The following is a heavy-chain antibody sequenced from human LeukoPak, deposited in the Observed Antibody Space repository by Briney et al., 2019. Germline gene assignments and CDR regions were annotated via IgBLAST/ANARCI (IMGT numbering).Heavy chain of an antibody. CDR1: GFTFSSYG. V-gene: IGHV3-30*03. Sequence: GGSLRLSCAASGFTFSSYGMHWVRQAPGKGLEWVAVISYDGSNKYYADSVKGRFTISRDNSKNTLYLQMNSLRAEDTAVYYCATIAAAGTEVYWGQGTLVTVSP. D-gene: IGHD6-13*01. J-gene: IGHJ4*02. CDR2: ISYDGSNK. CDR3: ATIAAAGTEVY.